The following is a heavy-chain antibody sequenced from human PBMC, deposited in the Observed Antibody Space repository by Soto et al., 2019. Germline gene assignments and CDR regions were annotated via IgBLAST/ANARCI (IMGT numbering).Heavy chain of an antibody. CDR2: ISYDGSNK. D-gene: IGHD3-3*01. V-gene: IGHV3-30-3*01. CDR3: ASVGSGNYDY. CDR1: GFTFSSYA. Sequence: SLKISCAASGFTFSSYAMHWVRQAPGKGLEWVAVISYDGSNKYYADSVKGRFTISRDNSKNTLYLQMNSLRAEDTAVYYCASVGSGNYDYWGQGTLVTVSS. J-gene: IGHJ4*02.